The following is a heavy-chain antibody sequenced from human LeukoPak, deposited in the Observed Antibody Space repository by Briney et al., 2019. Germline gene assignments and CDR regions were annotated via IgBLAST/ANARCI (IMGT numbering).Heavy chain of an antibody. J-gene: IGHJ3*02. Sequence: ASVKVSCKASGYTFTGYYMHWVRQAPGQGLEWMGWINPNSGGTNYAQKFQGRVTMTRDTSISTAYMELSRLRSDDTAVYYCARVAYSSSGPKIPEFDIWGQGTMVTVSS. CDR3: ARVAYSSSGPKIPEFDI. V-gene: IGHV1-2*02. CDR1: GYTFTGYY. D-gene: IGHD6-6*01. CDR2: INPNSGGT.